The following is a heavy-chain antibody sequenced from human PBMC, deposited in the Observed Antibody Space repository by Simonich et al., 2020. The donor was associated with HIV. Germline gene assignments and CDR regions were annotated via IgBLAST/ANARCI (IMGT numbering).Heavy chain of an antibody. CDR1: GGSFSGYY. CDR3: ARESPVRDGYNYYYFHYYMDV. J-gene: IGHJ6*03. V-gene: IGHV4-34*02. CDR2: GIHRGGT. Sequence: QVQLQQWGAGLLKPSETLSLTCAVYGGSFSGYYWSWIRQPPGKGLEWIGDGIHRGGTSHNPCLRSRLNISLDTSKSQFSLKLTVVTAADTALYFCARESPVRDGYNYYYFHYYMDVWGKGTTVTVSS. D-gene: IGHD1-1*01.